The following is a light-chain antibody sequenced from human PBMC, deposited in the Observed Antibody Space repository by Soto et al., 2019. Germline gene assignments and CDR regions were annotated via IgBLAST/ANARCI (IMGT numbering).Light chain of an antibody. CDR2: DVT. J-gene: IGLJ1*01. Sequence: QPVLTQPASVSASPGQSITISCTGTSTDIGAYKFVSWYQQHPGKAPKLMIYDVTSRPSGVSNRFSGSKSGNTASLIISELQAEDEGDYYCISYTGFDTYVFGTGTKVTVL. CDR3: ISYTGFDTYV. CDR1: STDIGAYKF. V-gene: IGLV2-14*03.